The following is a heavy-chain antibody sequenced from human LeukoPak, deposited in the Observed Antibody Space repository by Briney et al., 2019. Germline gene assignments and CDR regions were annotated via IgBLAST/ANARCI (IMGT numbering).Heavy chain of an antibody. V-gene: IGHV3-23*01. CDR2: IGGDGATT. D-gene: IGHD6-19*01. Sequence: GGSLRLSCAASGFTFSSYSMNWVRQAPGKGLEWVSVIGGDGATTYYAGSVKGRFTISRDNSKNTLYLQMNSLRAEDTAVYYCARVYSSGWFHNPAPAEYFQHWGQGTLVTVSS. CDR1: GFTFSSYS. CDR3: ARVYSSGWFHNPAPAEYFQH. J-gene: IGHJ1*01.